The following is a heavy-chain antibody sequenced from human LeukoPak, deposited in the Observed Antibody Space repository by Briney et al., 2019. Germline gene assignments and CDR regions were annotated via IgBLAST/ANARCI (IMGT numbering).Heavy chain of an antibody. Sequence: DSVKGRFTISRDNSKNTLYLQMNSLRPEDTAVYYCGRDREWLRSVDYWGQGTLVTVSS. V-gene: IGHV3-30*01. CDR3: GRDREWLRSVDY. D-gene: IGHD5-12*01. J-gene: IGHJ4*02.